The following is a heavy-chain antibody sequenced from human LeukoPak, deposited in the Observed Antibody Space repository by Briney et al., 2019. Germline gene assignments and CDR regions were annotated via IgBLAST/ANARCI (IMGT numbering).Heavy chain of an antibody. CDR2: ISGSGGST. Sequence: GGSLRLSCAASGFTFSSYAMSWVRQAPGKGLEWVSVISGSGGSTYYADSVKGRFTISRDNSKNTLYLQMNSLRAEDTAVYYCAKDFYGDYRRRDDAFDIWGQGTMVTVSS. CDR1: GFTFSSYA. V-gene: IGHV3-23*01. CDR3: AKDFYGDYRRRDDAFDI. D-gene: IGHD4-17*01. J-gene: IGHJ3*02.